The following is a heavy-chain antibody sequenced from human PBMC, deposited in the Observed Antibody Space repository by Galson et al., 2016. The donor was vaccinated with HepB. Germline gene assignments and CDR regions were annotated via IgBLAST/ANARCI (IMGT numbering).Heavy chain of an antibody. Sequence: SLRLSCAASGFTFSSYSMNWVRQAPGKGLEWVSSISSSSSYIYYADSVKGRFTISRDNAKNSLYLQMNSLRAEDTAVYYCATSPILRYFDWLRSQGHERFDYWCHGTLVTVSS. V-gene: IGHV3-21*01. J-gene: IGHJ4*01. CDR2: ISSSSSYI. CDR1: GFTFSSYS. CDR3: ATSPILRYFDWLRSQGHERFDY. D-gene: IGHD3-9*01.